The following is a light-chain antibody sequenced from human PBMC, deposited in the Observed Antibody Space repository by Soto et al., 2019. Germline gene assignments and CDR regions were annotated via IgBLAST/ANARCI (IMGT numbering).Light chain of an antibody. J-gene: IGKJ1*01. CDR1: QSVSSSY. V-gene: IGKV3D-7*01. CDR2: EAS. Sequence: EIVLTQSPATLSLSPGERATLSCRASQSVSSSYLAWYQQKPGLAPRLLIYEASTRATGTPARFSGGGSGTEFTLTISSLQPEDFAVYHCQQYHNWLTWTFGQGTKVDIK. CDR3: QQYHNWLTWT.